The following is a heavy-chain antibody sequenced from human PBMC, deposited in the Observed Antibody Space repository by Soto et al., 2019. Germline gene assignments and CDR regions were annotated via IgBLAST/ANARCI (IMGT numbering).Heavy chain of an antibody. Sequence: HPGGSLRLSCASSGFTFSDYAMSWVRQAPGKGPEWVSTILGSGANTYYPDSVKGRFTLSRDNSRNTLDLQLNSLRAEDTAVYYCVRYIVGPYYSDYRGQGTPVTGSS. CDR1: GFTFSDYA. CDR3: VRYIVGPYYSDY. CDR2: ILGSGANT. V-gene: IGHV3-23*01. D-gene: IGHD1-26*01. J-gene: IGHJ4*02.